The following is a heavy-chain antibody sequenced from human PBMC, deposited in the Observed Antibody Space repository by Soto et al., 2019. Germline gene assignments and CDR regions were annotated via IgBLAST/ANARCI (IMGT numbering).Heavy chain of an antibody. CDR2: IDPSDSYT. CDR1: GYSFTSYW. Sequence: GESLKISCKGSGYSFTSYWITWVRQMPGKGLEWMGRIDPSDSYTNYSPSFQGHVTISADKSISTAYLQWSSLKASDTAMYYCARLLNIDSSVDGSWFDPWGQGTLVTV. CDR3: ARLLNIDSSVDGSWFDP. D-gene: IGHD3-22*01. V-gene: IGHV5-10-1*01. J-gene: IGHJ5*02.